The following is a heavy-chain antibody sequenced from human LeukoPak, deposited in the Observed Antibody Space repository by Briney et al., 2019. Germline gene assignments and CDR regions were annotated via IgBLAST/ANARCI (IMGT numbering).Heavy chain of an antibody. J-gene: IGHJ4*02. CDR3: ARYFGYGSGVYYFDH. V-gene: IGHV1-18*01. Sequence: ASVKVSCKASGYTFTSYGISWVRQAPGQGLEWMGWISAYNGNTNYAQKLQGRVTMTTDTSTSTAYMELRSLRSDDTAVYYCARYFGYGSGVYYFDHWGQGTRVTVSS. D-gene: IGHD3-10*01. CDR2: ISAYNGNT. CDR1: GYTFTSYG.